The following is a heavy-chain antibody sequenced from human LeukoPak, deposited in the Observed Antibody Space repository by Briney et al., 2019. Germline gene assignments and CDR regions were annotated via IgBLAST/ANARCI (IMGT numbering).Heavy chain of an antibody. CDR1: GFTFDDYV. CDR3: ARDFCTGCNYYFYGMDV. CDR2: ISRNSANI. D-gene: IGHD2-2*01. Sequence: GGSLRLSRVASGFTFDDYVMLWVRPAPGRGREWVSGISRNSANIDYADSVKGRFTISRDNAKNSLYLQMNSLRTEDTALYYCARDFCTGCNYYFYGMDVWGRGTTVTVSS. J-gene: IGHJ6*02. V-gene: IGHV3-9*01.